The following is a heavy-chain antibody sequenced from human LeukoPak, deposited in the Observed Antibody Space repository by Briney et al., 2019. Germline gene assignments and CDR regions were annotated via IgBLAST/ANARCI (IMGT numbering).Heavy chain of an antibody. Sequence: ASVKVSCKSSGYTFTGYFMHWVRQAPGQRLEWMGWINAGNGNTKYSQKFQGRVTITRDTSASTAYMELSSLRSEDTAVYYCARDGYCSSTSCYVRTQRTINNWFDPWGQGTLVTVSS. J-gene: IGHJ5*02. CDR1: GYTFTGYF. CDR2: INAGNGNT. V-gene: IGHV1-3*01. D-gene: IGHD2-2*03. CDR3: ARDGYCSSTSCYVRTQRTINNWFDP.